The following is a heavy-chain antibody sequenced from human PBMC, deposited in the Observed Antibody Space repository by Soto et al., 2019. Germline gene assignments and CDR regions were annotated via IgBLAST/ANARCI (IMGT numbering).Heavy chain of an antibody. J-gene: IGHJ6*02. CDR2: ISAYNGNT. D-gene: IGHD5-18*01. V-gene: IGHV1-18*04. CDR3: ARDDTAMPKYYDYGMDV. Sequence: QVQLVQSGAEVKKPGASVKVSCKASGYTFTSYGISWVRQAPGQGLEWMGWISAYNGNTNYAQKLQGRVTMTTDTSTITAYMELRSLRSDDTAVYYCARDDTAMPKYYDYGMDVWGQGTTVTVSS. CDR1: GYTFTSYG.